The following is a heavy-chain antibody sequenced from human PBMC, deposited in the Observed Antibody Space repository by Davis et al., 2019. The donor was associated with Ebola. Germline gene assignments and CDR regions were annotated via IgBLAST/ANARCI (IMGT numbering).Heavy chain of an antibody. CDR3: TSEVGAIDY. D-gene: IGHD1-26*01. CDR1: GFTFSGSA. Sequence: GESLKISCAASGFTFSGSAMHWVRQASGKGLEWVGRIRSKANSYATAYAASVKGRFTISRDDSKITAYLQMNSLKTEDTAVYYCTSEVGAIDYWGQGTLVTVSS. V-gene: IGHV3-73*01. CDR2: IRSKANSYAT. J-gene: IGHJ4*02.